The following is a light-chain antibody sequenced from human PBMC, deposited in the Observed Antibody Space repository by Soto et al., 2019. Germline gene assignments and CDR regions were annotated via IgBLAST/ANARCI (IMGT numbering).Light chain of an antibody. Sequence: QSVLTQPASVSGSPGQSVTISCTGTSSDVGGYNSVSWYQQHPVKVPKIMIYDVSIRPSGVPDRFSGSKSGNTASLTISGLQAEDEADYYCSSYTSIPALVFGTGTKLTVL. J-gene: IGLJ1*01. CDR2: DVS. V-gene: IGLV2-14*01. CDR3: SSYTSIPALV. CDR1: SSDVGGYNS.